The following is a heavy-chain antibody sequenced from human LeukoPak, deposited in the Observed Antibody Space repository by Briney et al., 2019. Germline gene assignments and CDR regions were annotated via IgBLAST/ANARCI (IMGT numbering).Heavy chain of an antibody. Sequence: GGSLGLFQAASGVSFNSSCMRWVRQAPGKGLEWVASIKQDGSEKYYVDFVKGRFSISRDNAKNSLYLQMNSLGADDTAVYYCAGGRGMDVWGQGTTVTVSS. V-gene: IGHV3-7*05. CDR2: IKQDGSEK. CDR1: GVSFNSSC. J-gene: IGHJ6*02. D-gene: IGHD2-15*01. CDR3: AGGRGMDV.